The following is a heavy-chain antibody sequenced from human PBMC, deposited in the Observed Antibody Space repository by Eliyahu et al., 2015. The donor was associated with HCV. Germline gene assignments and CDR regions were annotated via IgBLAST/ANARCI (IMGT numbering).Heavy chain of an antibody. CDR2: IWHDETFK. Sequence: QVELLESGGGVVPPGRSLTLSCAASRFNFKSYAMHWVRQAPGKGLEWVTVIWHDETFKYYSDSVKGRFAVSRDNTKNMLYLQMNNLRAEDTAVYYCARPENRESKWTLDYWGQGVRVIVS. V-gene: IGHV3-33*01. CDR1: RFNFKSYA. D-gene: IGHD3-10*01. CDR3: ARPENRESKWTLDY. J-gene: IGHJ4*02.